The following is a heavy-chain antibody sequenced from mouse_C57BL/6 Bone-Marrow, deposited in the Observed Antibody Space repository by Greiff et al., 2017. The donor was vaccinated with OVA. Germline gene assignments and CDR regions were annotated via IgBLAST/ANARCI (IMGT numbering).Heavy chain of an antibody. CDR3: AGDEDY. CDR2: IRLKSDNYAT. V-gene: IGHV6-3*01. J-gene: IGHJ2*01. CDR1: GFTFSNYW. Sequence: EVKLMESGGGLVQPGGSMKLSCVASGFTFSNYWMNWVRQSPEKGLEWVAQIRLKSDNYATHYAESVKGRFTISSDDSKSSVYLQMKNLRDEDTGIYYCAGDEDYWGQGTTLTVSS.